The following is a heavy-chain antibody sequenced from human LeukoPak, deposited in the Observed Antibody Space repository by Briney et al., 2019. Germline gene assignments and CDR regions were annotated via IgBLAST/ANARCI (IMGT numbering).Heavy chain of an antibody. J-gene: IGHJ5*02. CDR2: INHSGSA. CDR1: GGSFSGYC. CDR3: ARWAGYSSA. V-gene: IGHV4-34*01. D-gene: IGHD6-19*01. Sequence: PETLSLTCAVYGGSFSGYCRSWVRQPPGKGLEWVGEINHSGSATNNSSLKTGVTLSIDTPKIQFPLIPDSVTAADTAVYYCARWAGYSSAWGQGTRVTVSS.